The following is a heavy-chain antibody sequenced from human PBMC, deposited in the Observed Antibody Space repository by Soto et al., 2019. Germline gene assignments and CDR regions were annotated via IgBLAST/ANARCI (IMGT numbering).Heavy chain of an antibody. Sequence: QVQLQESGPGLVKPSETLSLTCTVSGDSISTNNWSWIRQPPGKGLEWIGKIYSSGSTNSNPSLKSRVTISVATSKNHFSVRLRSVIAADTAVYYCARVRLGRYGKDVWGNVTTVTVAS. CDR1: GDSISTNN. CDR2: IYSSGST. CDR3: ARVRLGRYGKDV. J-gene: IGHJ6*04. V-gene: IGHV4-59*01. D-gene: IGHD3-16*01.